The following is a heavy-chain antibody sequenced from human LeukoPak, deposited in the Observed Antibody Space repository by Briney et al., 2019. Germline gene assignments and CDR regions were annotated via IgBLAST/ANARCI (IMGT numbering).Heavy chain of an antibody. CDR2: INTDGSST. CDR3: ARAKGPLLQLDY. D-gene: IGHD1-26*01. V-gene: IGHV3-74*01. J-gene: IGHJ4*02. CDR1: GFTFSSYW. Sequence: PGGSLRLSCAASGFTFSSYWMHWVRHAPGKGLVWVSRINTDGSSTSYADSVKGRFTISRDNAKNTLYLQMNSLRAEDTAVYYCARAKGPLLQLDYWGQGTLVTVSS.